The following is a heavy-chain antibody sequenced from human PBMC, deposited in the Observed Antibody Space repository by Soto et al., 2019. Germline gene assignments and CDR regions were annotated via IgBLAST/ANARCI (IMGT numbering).Heavy chain of an antibody. CDR2: ISYDGDNQ. D-gene: IGHD1-26*01. Sequence: ESGGGVVQPGRSLRLSCAASGFTFSNYAVHWVRQAPGKGLEWVSVISYDGDNQYYADSVKGRFTISRDNSKNTLYLQMDSLRAEDTAVYYCARGANSGSYLGYGLDVWGQGTTVTVSS. CDR3: ARGANSGSYLGYGLDV. V-gene: IGHV3-30-3*01. J-gene: IGHJ6*02. CDR1: GFTFSNYA.